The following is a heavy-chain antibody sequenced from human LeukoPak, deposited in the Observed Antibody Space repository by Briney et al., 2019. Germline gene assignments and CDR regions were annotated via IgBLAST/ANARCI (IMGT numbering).Heavy chain of an antibody. CDR3: ARDRISYDFWSGYPDY. D-gene: IGHD3-3*01. V-gene: IGHV3-30-3*01. J-gene: IGHJ4*02. CDR2: ISYDGSNK. Sequence: GRSLRLSCAASGFTFSSYAMHWVRQAPGKGLEWVAVISYDGSNKYYADSVKGRFTISRGNSKNTLYLQMNSLRAEDTAVYYCARDRISYDFWSGYPDYWGQGTLVTVSS. CDR1: GFTFSSYA.